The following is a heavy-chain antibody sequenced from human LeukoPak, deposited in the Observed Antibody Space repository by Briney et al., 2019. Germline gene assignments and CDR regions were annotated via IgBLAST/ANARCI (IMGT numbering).Heavy chain of an antibody. Sequence: SETLSLTCTVSGGSISSYYWSWVRQPPGKGLESIGYIYNSGSTNYNPSLKSRVTISIDTSKNQFSPNLSSATAADTAVYYCARGYSYGPDYWGQGTLVTVSS. D-gene: IGHD5-18*01. J-gene: IGHJ4*02. V-gene: IGHV4-59*01. CDR2: IYNSGST. CDR1: GGSISSYY. CDR3: ARGYSYGPDY.